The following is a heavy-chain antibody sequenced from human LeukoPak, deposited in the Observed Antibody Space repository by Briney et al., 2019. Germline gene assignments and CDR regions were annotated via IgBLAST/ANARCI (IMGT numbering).Heavy chain of an antibody. Sequence: SRXAXXGTFSSYAISWVRQAPGQGLEWMGGIIPIFGTANYAQKFQGRVTITADESTSTAYMELSSLRSEDTAVYYCARGYCSGGSCYWPFDYWGQGTLVTVSS. D-gene: IGHD2-15*01. CDR3: ARGYCSGGSCYWPFDY. V-gene: IGHV1-69*01. CDR2: IIPIFGTA. J-gene: IGHJ4*02. CDR1: XGTFSSYA.